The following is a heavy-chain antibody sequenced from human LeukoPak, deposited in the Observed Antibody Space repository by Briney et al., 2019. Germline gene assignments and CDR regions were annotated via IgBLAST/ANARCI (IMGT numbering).Heavy chain of an antibody. D-gene: IGHD6-19*01. Sequence: GGSLRLSCAASGFTFSSYGMRWVRQAPGKGLEWVAFIRYDGSNKYYADSVKGRFTISRDNSKNTLYLQMNSLRAEDTAVYYCAKDSASGWPFFDPWGQGTLVTVSS. CDR2: IRYDGSNK. CDR3: AKDSASGWPFFDP. J-gene: IGHJ5*02. V-gene: IGHV3-30*02. CDR1: GFTFSSYG.